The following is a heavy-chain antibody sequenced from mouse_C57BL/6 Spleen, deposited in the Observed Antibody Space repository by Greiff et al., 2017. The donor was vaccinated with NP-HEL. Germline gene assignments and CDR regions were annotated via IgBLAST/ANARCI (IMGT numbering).Heavy chain of an antibody. J-gene: IGHJ1*03. V-gene: IGHV1-74*01. CDR2: IHPSDSDT. Sequence: QVQLQQPGAELVKPGASVKVSCKASGYTFTSYWMHWVKQRPGQGLEWIGRIHPSDSDTNYNQKFKGKATLTVDKSSSTAYMQLSSLTSEDSAVYDCAISPTPTVVPHWYFDVWGTGTTVTVSS. CDR1: GYTFTSYW. CDR3: AISPTPTVVPHWYFDV. D-gene: IGHD1-1*01.